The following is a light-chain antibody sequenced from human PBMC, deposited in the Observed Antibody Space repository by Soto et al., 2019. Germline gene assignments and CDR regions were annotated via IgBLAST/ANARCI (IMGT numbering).Light chain of an antibody. CDR2: DVS. CDR1: SSDIGAYNY. J-gene: IGLJ1*01. CDR3: CSYAGTYIPYV. V-gene: IGLV2-11*01. Sequence: QSVLAQPRSVSGSPGQSVTISCSGTSSDIGAYNYVSWYQHHPGKAPKLMIFDVSKRPSGVPDRFSGSKSGNTASLTISGLQAEDEADYYCCSYAGTYIPYVSAAGTKVPVL.